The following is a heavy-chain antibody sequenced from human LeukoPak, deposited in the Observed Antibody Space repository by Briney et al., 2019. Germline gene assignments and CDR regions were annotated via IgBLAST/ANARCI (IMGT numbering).Heavy chain of an antibody. Sequence: PGGSLRLSCAASGFTFSSYAMHWVRQASGKGLEWVAVISHNGSNKYYAASVKGRFTVSRDNSKNTLYLQINSLRAEDTAVYYCARERVTGTSYYYYYDMDVWGQGTTVTVSS. D-gene: IGHD6-19*01. CDR1: GFTFSSYA. CDR2: ISHNGSNK. CDR3: ARERVTGTSYYYYYDMDV. V-gene: IGHV3-33*05. J-gene: IGHJ6*02.